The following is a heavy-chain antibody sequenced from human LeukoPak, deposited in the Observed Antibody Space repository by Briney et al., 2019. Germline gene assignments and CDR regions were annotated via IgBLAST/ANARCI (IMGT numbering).Heavy chain of an antibody. CDR2: ISAYNGNT. V-gene: IGHV1-18*04. D-gene: IGHD3-10*01. J-gene: IGHJ4*02. Sequence: ASVKVSCKASGYTFTSYGISWVRQAPGQGLEWMGWISAYNGNTNYAQKLQGRVTMTTDTSTSTVYMELRSLRSDDTAVYYCARDRLYYGSGDHWGQGTLVTVSS. CDR3: ARDRLYYGSGDH. CDR1: GYTFTSYG.